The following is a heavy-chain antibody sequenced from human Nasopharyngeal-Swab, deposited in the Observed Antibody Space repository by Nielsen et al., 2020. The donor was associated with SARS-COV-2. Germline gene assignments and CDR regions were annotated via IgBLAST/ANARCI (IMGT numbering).Heavy chain of an antibody. CDR3: ARRDYDFWSGFNGYYYGMDV. J-gene: IGHJ6*02. CDR1: GGSISSGSYY. Sequence: SETLSLTCTVSGGSISSGSYYWSWIRQPAGKGLEWIGRIYTSGSTNYNPSLKSRVTISVDTSKNQFSLKLSSVTAADTAVYYCARRDYDFWSGFNGYYYGMDVWGQGTTVTVSS. V-gene: IGHV4-61*02. D-gene: IGHD3-3*01. CDR2: IYTSGST.